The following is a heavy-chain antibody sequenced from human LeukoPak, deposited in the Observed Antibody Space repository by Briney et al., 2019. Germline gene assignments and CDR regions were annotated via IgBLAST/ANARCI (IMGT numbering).Heavy chain of an antibody. J-gene: IGHJ5*02. V-gene: IGHV3-33*01. Sequence: GGSLRLSCAASGFTFSSYGMHWVRQAPGKGLEWVAVIWYDGSNKYYADSVKGRFTISRDNSKNTLYLQMNSLRAEDTAVYYCASSTLSHNWFDPWGQGTLVTVSS. CDR3: ASSTLSHNWFDP. CDR2: IWYDGSNK. D-gene: IGHD5/OR15-5a*01. CDR1: GFTFSSYG.